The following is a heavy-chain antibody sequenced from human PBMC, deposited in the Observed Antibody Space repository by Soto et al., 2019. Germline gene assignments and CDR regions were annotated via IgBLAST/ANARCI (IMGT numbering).Heavy chain of an antibody. CDR2: IWYDGSNK. Sequence: QVQLGESGGGVVQPGRSLRLSCAASGFTFNDYGMHWVRQAPGKGLEWVAVIWYDGSNKYYADSVRGRFTISRDNSKSTLYLQMNSLRAEDTAVYYCARSIEEVYAIYYYYGMDVWGQGTTVTVSS. CDR1: GFTFNDYG. J-gene: IGHJ6*02. D-gene: IGHD2-8*01. V-gene: IGHV3-33*01. CDR3: ARSIEEVYAIYYYYGMDV.